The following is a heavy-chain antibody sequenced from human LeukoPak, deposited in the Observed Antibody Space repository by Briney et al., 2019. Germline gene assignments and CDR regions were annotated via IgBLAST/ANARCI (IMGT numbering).Heavy chain of an antibody. Sequence: SETLSLTCTVSGGSMSSHYWSWIRQPPGERLEWIGYIYYSGSTNYNPSLKSQVTISVDTSKNQFSLKLSSVTAADTAVYYCARSESGWYTGWFDPWGQGTLVTVSS. CDR1: GGSMSSHY. J-gene: IGHJ5*02. CDR3: ARSESGWYTGWFDP. CDR2: IYYSGST. D-gene: IGHD6-19*01. V-gene: IGHV4-59*11.